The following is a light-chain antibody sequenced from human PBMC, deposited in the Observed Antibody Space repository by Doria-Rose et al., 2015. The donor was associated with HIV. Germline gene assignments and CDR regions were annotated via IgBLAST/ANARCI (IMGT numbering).Light chain of an antibody. CDR2: DVS. CDR3: SSYTSSSTLV. Sequence: QSVLIQPASVSGSPGQSITISCTGTSSDVGGYDYVSWYQQHPGKAPKLMIFDVSKRPSGASNRFFGSKSGNTASLTISGLQAEDEAGYYCSSYTSSSTLVFGGGTKLTVL. V-gene: IGLV2-14*01. CDR1: SSDVGGYDY. J-gene: IGLJ2*01.